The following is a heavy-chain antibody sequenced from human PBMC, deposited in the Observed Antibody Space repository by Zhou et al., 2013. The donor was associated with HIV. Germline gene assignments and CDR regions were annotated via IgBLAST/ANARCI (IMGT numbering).Heavy chain of an antibody. CDR3: ARAGGSGSSYYYYMDV. CDR1: GGTFSSYA. D-gene: IGHD3-10*01. J-gene: IGHJ6*03. Sequence: QVQLVQSGAEVKKPGSSVKVSCKASGGTFSSYAISWVRQAPGQGLEWMGRIIPILGIANYAQKFQGRVTITADKSTSTAYMELSSLRSEDTAVYYCARAGGSGSSYYYYMDVWGKGTTVTVSS. CDR2: IIPILGIA. V-gene: IGHV1-69*04.